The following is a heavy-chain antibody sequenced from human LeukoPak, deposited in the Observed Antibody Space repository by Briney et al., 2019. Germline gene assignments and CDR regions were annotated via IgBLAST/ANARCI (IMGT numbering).Heavy chain of an antibody. V-gene: IGHV4-39*07. CDR3: ARELLTVTNDY. CDR1: GGSISSSSYH. Sequence: KPSETLSLTCTVSGGSISSSSYHWGWIRQPPGKGLEWIGSIYHSGGTYYNPSLKSRVTISVDTSKNQFSLKLSSVTAADTAVYYCARELLTVTNDYWGQGTLVTVSS. J-gene: IGHJ4*02. D-gene: IGHD4-17*01. CDR2: IYHSGGT.